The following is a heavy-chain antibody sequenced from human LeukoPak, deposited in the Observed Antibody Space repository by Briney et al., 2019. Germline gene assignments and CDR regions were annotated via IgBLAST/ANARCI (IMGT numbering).Heavy chain of an antibody. CDR2: INHSGST. V-gene: IGHV4-34*01. D-gene: IGHD1-26*01. J-gene: IGHJ4*02. CDR1: GGSFSGDY. Sequence: PSETLSLTCAVYGGSFSGDYWSWIRQPRGKGLEWIGEINHSGSTNYNPSLKSRVTISVDTSKNQFSLKLSSVTAADTAVYYCARWEGGSYYYFDYWGQGTLVTVSS. CDR3: ARWEGGSYYYFDY.